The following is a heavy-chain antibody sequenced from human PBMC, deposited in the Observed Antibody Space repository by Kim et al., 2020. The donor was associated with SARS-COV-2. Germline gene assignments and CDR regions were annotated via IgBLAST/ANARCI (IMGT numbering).Heavy chain of an antibody. V-gene: IGHV3-48*03. CDR2: ISSSGSTI. CDR3: ARVHVLTYYDFWSVG. J-gene: IGHJ4*02. Sequence: GGSLRLSCAASGFTFSSYEMNWVRQAPGKGLEWVSYISSSGSTIYYADSVKGRFTISRDNAKNSLYLQMNSLRAEDTAVYYCARVHVLTYYDFWSVGWGQGTLVTVSS. CDR1: GFTFSSYE. D-gene: IGHD3-3*01.